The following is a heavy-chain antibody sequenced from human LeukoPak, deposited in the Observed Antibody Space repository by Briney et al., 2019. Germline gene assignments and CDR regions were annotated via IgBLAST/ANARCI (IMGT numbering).Heavy chain of an antibody. V-gene: IGHV3-33*01. CDR3: VRDRSARYLDY. CDR1: GFTFRNHG. J-gene: IGHJ4*02. Sequence: PGRSLRLSCAASGFTFRNHGMHWVRQAPDKGLEWEAVIWYDGSNKYYGGSVKGRFTISRDNSKNMLYLQINSLRAEDTAVYFCVRDRSARYLDYWGQGTLVTVSS. CDR2: IWYDGSNK.